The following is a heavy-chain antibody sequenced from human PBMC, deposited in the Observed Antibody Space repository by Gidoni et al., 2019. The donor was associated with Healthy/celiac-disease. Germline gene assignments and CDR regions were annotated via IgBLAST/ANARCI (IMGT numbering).Heavy chain of an antibody. CDR3: ARGGGSYYYYGMDV. V-gene: IGHV4-59*01. CDR1: GASISSYY. J-gene: IGHJ6*02. D-gene: IGHD3-16*01. CDR2: MYYSGST. Sequence: QVQLQESGPGLVKPSETLALTCTVSGASISSYYWSWIRQPPGKGLAWFGYMYYSGSTNYHPPLKSRVTRSVDTSKNQFSLKLSSVTAADTAVYYWARGGGSYYYYGMDVWGQGTTVTVSS.